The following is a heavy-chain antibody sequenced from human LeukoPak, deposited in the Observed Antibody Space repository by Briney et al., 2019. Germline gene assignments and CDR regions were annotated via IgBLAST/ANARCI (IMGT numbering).Heavy chain of an antibody. CDR2: INHSGST. CDR1: GGSISSYY. V-gene: IGHV4-34*01. Sequence: SETLSLTCTVSGGSISSYYWSWIRQPPGKGLEWIGEINHSGSTNYNTSLKSRVTISVDTSKNQFSLKLSSVTAADTAVYYCARGRTTLDYWGQGTLVTVSS. J-gene: IGHJ4*02. D-gene: IGHD1-14*01. CDR3: ARGRTTLDY.